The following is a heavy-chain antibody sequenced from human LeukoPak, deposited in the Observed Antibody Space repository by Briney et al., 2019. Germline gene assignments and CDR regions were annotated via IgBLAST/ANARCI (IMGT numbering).Heavy chain of an antibody. CDR2: IYTSGST. D-gene: IGHD3-10*01. CDR1: GGSISSYY. CDR3: ARGLRDFYYGSGSYGWFDP. Sequence: SETLSLTCTVSGGSISSYYWSWIRQPAGKGLEWIGRIYTSGSTNYNPSLKSRVTMSVDTSKNQFSLKLSSVTAADTAVYYCARGLRDFYYGSGSYGWFDPWGQGTLVTVSS. V-gene: IGHV4-4*07. J-gene: IGHJ5*02.